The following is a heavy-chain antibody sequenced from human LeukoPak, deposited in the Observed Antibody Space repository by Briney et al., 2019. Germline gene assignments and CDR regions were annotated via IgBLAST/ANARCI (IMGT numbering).Heavy chain of an antibody. D-gene: IGHD3-22*01. V-gene: IGHV3-48*03. J-gene: IGHJ3*02. CDR2: ISSSGSSI. CDR1: GLTFSSYE. Sequence: GGSLRLSCAASGLTFSSYEMNWVRQTPGKGLEWVSYISSSGSSIYYADSVKGRFTISRDNAKKSLYLQMHSLRAEDTAVYYCARDSHKFDSSGYYPDAFDIWGQGTMVTVSS. CDR3: ARDSHKFDSSGYYPDAFDI.